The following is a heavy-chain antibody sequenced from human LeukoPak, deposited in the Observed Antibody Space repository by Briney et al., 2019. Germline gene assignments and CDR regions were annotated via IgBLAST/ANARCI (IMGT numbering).Heavy chain of an antibody. J-gene: IGHJ3*02. D-gene: IGHD6-25*01. CDR3: ARGLAAEAFDI. V-gene: IGHV4-4*07. Sequence: TSETLSLTCTVSGGSISSYYWSWIRQPAGKGLEWIGRIYTSGSTNYNPSLKSRVTISVDTSKNQFSLKLSSVTAADTAVYYCARGLAAEAFDIWGQGTMVTVSS. CDR1: GGSISSYY. CDR2: IYTSGST.